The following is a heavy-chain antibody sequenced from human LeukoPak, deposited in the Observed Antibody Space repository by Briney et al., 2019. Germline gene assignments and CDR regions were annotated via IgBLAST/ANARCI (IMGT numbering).Heavy chain of an antibody. V-gene: IGHV1-2*02. CDR2: INANSGGI. CDR1: GYTFTGYY. J-gene: IGHJ4*02. CDR3: ARDYSVPVPVEK. Sequence: ASVKVSCKASGYTFTGYYMHWVRQAPGQGLEWMGWINANSGGISYAQKFQGRVTMTRHTSISTAYIELSSLRSDYTALYYCARDYSVPVPVEKWGQGTLVIVSS. D-gene: IGHD6-19*01.